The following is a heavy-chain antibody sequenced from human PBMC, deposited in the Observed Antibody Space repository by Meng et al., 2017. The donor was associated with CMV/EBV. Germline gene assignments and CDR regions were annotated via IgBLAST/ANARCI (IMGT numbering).Heavy chain of an antibody. CDR1: G. V-gene: IGHV1-69*05. Sequence: GISWVGQAPGKGLGWMGGIIPIFGQASSAQKFQGRVTITTDESPSTAYMELSSLRSEDTAVYYCARGGGKYYYDSSGYYNGGWFDPWGQGTLVTVSS. J-gene: IGHJ5*02. CDR2: IIPIFGQA. CDR3: ARGGGKYYYDSSGYYNGGWFDP. D-gene: IGHD3-22*01.